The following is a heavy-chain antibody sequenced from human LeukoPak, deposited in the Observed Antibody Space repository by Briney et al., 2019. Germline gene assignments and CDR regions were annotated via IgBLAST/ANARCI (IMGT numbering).Heavy chain of an antibody. V-gene: IGHV4-30-4*08. CDR3: AREVSRWPYYFDY. Sequence: PSQTLSLTCTVSGDSISSGDYYWSWIRQPPGKGLEWIGYIYYSGSTYYNPSLKSRVTISVDTSKNQFSLKLSSVTAADTAVYYCAREVSRWPYYFDYWGQGTLVTVSS. D-gene: IGHD4-23*01. CDR1: GDSISSGDYY. J-gene: IGHJ4*02. CDR2: IYYSGST.